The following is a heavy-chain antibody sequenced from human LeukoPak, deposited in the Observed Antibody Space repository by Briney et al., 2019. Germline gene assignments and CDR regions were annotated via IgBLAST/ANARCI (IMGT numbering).Heavy chain of an antibody. CDR1: GYTFTGYY. V-gene: IGHV1-2*02. CDR3: ARVPPAGYCSSTSCYGPFDY. D-gene: IGHD2-2*01. Sequence: ASVKVSCKASGYTFTGYYMHWVRQAPGQGPEWMGWINPNSGGTNYAQKFQGRVTMTRDTSISTAYMELSRLRSDDTAVYYCARVPPAGYCSSTSCYGPFDYWGQGTLVTVSS. J-gene: IGHJ4*02. CDR2: INPNSGGT.